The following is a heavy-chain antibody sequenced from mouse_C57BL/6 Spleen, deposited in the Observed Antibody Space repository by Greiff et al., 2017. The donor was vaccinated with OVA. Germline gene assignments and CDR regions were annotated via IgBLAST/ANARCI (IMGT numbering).Heavy chain of an antibody. Sequence: EVQLQESGPGLVKPSQSLSLTCSVTGYSITSGYYWNWIRQFPGNKLEWMGYISYDGSNNYNPSLKNRISITRDTSKNQFFLKLNSVTTEDTATYYCAREGSNYVVFAYWGQGTLVTVSA. D-gene: IGHD2-5*01. CDR1: GYSITSGYY. V-gene: IGHV3-6*01. CDR2: ISYDGSN. CDR3: AREGSNYVVFAY. J-gene: IGHJ3*01.